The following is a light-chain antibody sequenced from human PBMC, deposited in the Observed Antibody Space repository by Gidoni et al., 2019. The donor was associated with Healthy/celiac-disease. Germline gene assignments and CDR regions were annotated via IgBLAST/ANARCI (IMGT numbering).Light chain of an antibody. J-gene: IGLJ3*02. CDR1: SSDVGSYNL. Sequence: QSALTQPASESGSPGQSITISCTGTSSDVGSYNLVSWYQQHPAKAPKLMIYEGSKRPSGVSNRFSGSKSGNTASLTIAGLQAEDEADYYCCSYAGSSTWVFGGGTKLTVL. CDR3: CSYAGSSTWV. CDR2: EGS. V-gene: IGLV2-23*01.